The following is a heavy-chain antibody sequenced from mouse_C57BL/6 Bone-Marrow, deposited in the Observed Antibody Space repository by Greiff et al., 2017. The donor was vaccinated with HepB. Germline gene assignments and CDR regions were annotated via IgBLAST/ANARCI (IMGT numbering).Heavy chain of an antibody. D-gene: IGHD1-1*01. V-gene: IGHV8-8*01. CDR2: IWWDADK. Sequence: QVTLKVSGPGILQPSQTLSLTCSFSGFSLSTFGLGVGWIRQPSGKGLEWLAHIWWDADKYYNPALKSRLTISKDTSKNQVFLKIANVDTAETATYHCARIAGYGSSFYWYFDVWGTGTTVTVSS. CDR3: ARIAGYGSSFYWYFDV. CDR1: GFSLSTFGLG. J-gene: IGHJ1*03.